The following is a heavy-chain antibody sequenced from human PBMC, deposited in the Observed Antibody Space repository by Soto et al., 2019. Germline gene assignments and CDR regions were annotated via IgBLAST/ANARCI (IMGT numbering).Heavy chain of an antibody. CDR3: MTDHGGW. V-gene: IGHV3-7*01. CDR2: IKSDGSEK. CDR1: GFTFYTYW. J-gene: IGHJ4*02. D-gene: IGHD6-19*01. Sequence: EVQLVESGGGLVQPGGSLRLSCGASGFTFYTYWMNWVRQAPGMGLEWVANIKSDGSEKYYVDSVKGRFTISRDNTKNSMYLQMNSLRVEDTAMYYCMTDHGGWWGPGTLVTVSS.